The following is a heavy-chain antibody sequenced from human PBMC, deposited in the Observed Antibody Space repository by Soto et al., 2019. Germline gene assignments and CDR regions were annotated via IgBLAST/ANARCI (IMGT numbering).Heavy chain of an antibody. Sequence: XETLSLTCAVSGCSISSYYWSWIRQPPGKGLEWIGYIYYSGSTNYNPSLKSRVTISVDTSKNQFSLKLSSVTAADTAVYYCARGPTYYDILTGLKYYYGMDVWGQGTTVTVSS. D-gene: IGHD3-9*01. CDR3: ARGPTYYDILTGLKYYYGMDV. V-gene: IGHV4-59*01. J-gene: IGHJ6*02. CDR1: GCSISSYY. CDR2: IYYSGST.